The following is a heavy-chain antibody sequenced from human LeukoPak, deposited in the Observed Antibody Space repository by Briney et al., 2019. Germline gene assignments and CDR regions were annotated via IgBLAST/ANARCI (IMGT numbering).Heavy chain of an antibody. CDR1: GGSVSSHY. CDR3: ARGVYIAAAQYGY. CDR2: IYYSGTT. J-gene: IGHJ4*02. Sequence: SETLSLTCTVSGGSVSSHYWSWIRQPPGKGLEWVGYIYYSGTTNYNPSLKSRVTISVDTSKNQSSLKLSSVTAADTAVYYCARGVYIAAAQYGYWGQGTLVTVSS. D-gene: IGHD6-13*01. V-gene: IGHV4-59*02.